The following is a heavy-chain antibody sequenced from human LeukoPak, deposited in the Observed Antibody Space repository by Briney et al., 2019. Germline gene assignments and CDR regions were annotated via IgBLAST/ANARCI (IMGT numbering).Heavy chain of an antibody. V-gene: IGHV3-48*04. CDR3: ARVMGGYGDPIDY. CDR2: ISSSSSTI. D-gene: IGHD4-17*01. J-gene: IGHJ4*02. CDR1: GFTFSSYS. Sequence: PGGSLRLSCAASGFTFSSYSMNWVRQAPGKGLEWVSYISSSSSTIYYADSVKGRFTISRDNAKNSLYLQMNSLRAEDTAVYYCARVMGGYGDPIDYWGQGTLVTVSS.